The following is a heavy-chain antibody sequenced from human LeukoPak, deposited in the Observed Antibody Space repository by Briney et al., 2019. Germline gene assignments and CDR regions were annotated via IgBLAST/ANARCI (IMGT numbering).Heavy chain of an antibody. V-gene: IGHV4-39*01. CDR3: ARRLAGRWYGGNWFDP. D-gene: IGHD4-23*01. Sequence: SSETLSLTCTVSGGSISSSSYYWGWIRQPPGKGLEWIGSIYYSGSTYYNPSLKSRVTISVDTSKNQFSLKLSSVTAADTAVYYCARRLAGRWYGGNWFDPWGQGTLVTVSS. CDR1: GGSISSSSYY. J-gene: IGHJ5*02. CDR2: IYYSGST.